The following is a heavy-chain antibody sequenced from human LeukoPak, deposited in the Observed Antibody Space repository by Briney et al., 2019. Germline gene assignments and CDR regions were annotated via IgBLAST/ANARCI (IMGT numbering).Heavy chain of an antibody. Sequence: SETLSLTCTVSGGSISSYYWSWIRQPPGKGLEWIGYIYYSGSTNYNPSLKSRVTISVDTSKNQFSLKLSSVTAADTAVYYCARLSPQDGGCDYWGQGTLVTVSS. CDR2: IYYSGST. CDR1: GGSISSYY. V-gene: IGHV4-59*01. J-gene: IGHJ4*02. D-gene: IGHD2-15*01. CDR3: ARLSPQDGGCDY.